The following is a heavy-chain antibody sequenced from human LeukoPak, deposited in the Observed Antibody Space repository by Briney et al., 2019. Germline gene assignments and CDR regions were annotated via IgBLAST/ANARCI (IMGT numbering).Heavy chain of an antibody. J-gene: IGHJ4*02. Sequence: SETLSLTCTVSGGSISSYYWSWIRQPPGKGLEYIGFIYYNGSTNYNPSLKSRVTISVDTSKNQFSLKLSSVTAADTAVYYCARLRLSGSLAYFDYWGQGTLVTVSS. V-gene: IGHV4-59*01. D-gene: IGHD1-26*01. CDR3: ARLRLSGSLAYFDY. CDR1: GGSISSYY. CDR2: IYYNGST.